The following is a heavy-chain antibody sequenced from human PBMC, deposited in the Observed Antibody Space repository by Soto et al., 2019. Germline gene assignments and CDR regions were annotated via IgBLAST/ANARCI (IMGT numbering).Heavy chain of an antibody. CDR2: IYWNNNK. CDR1: GFSFPTSGVV. D-gene: IGHD1-26*01. Sequence: SGTTLVNPPQTLTLTCTFSGFSFPTSGVVVGRIRQPPGKSLDWLALIYWNNNKYYSPSLESRLTITKDISENQVVLTMTDMDPWDKGTCFCAHGEWELTPFDFGGQGTMVPVS. J-gene: IGHJ3*01. V-gene: IGHV2-5*01. CDR3: AHGEWELTPFDF.